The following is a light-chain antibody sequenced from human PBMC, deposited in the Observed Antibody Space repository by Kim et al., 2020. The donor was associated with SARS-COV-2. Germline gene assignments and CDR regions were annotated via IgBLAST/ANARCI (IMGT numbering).Light chain of an antibody. CDR1: GSDVAGYKY. J-gene: IGLJ3*02. V-gene: IGLV2-14*03. CDR2: DVT. CDR3: SSYTGSSTWV. Sequence: QSALTQPASVSGSPGQSITISCTGSGSDVAGYKYVSWYQRHPDKAPKLLLYDVTKRPSGVSDRFFGSKSGDTASLTIFGLQAEDEADYYCSSYTGSSTWVFGGGTQLTVL.